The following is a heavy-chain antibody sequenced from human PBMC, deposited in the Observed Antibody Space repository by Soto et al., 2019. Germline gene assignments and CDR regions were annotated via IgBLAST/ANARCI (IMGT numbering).Heavy chain of an antibody. V-gene: IGHV1-46*01. J-gene: IGHJ6*02. CDR2: INPSGGST. CDR3: ARDMTGSLLKLYRDRSYYYYYGMDV. Sequence: ASVKVSCKASGYTFTSYYMHWVRQAPGQGREWMGIINPSGGSTSYAQKFQGRVTMTRDTSTSTVYMELSSLRSEDTAVYYCARDMTGSLLKLYRDRSYYYYYGMDVWGQGTTVTVSS. CDR1: GYTFTSYY. D-gene: IGHD3-9*01.